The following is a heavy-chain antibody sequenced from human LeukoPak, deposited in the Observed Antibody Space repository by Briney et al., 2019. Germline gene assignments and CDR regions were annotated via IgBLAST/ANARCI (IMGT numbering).Heavy chain of an antibody. CDR1: GFTFSSYG. V-gene: IGHV3-30*02. CDR3: AETPYSSGWHFFDY. CDR2: IRYDGSNK. Sequence: PGGSLRLSCAASGFTFSSYGMHWVRQAPGKGLEWVAFIRYDGSNKYYADSVKGRFTISRDNSKNTLYLQMNSLRAEDTAVYYCAETPYSSGWHFFDYWGRGTLVTVSS. J-gene: IGHJ4*02. D-gene: IGHD6-19*01.